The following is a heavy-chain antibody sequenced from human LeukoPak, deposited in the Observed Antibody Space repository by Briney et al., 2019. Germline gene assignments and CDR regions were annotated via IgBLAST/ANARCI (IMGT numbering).Heavy chain of an antibody. J-gene: IGHJ3*02. CDR1: GGSFSGDY. V-gene: IGHV4-34*01. CDR2: INDSGST. CDR3: ARDGAEDAFDI. D-gene: IGHD4/OR15-4a*01. Sequence: SETLSLTCAVYGGSFSGDYWSWIRQPPGKGLEWIGEINDSGSTNYDPSLKSRVTISVDTSKNQFSLKLSSVTAADTAVYYCARDGAEDAFDIWGQGTMVTVSS.